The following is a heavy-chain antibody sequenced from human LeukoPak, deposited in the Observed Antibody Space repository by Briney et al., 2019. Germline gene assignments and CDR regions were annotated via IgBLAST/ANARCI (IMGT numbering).Heavy chain of an antibody. CDR2: TSSNSSYI. CDR3: AREREYSSTWEWATDYYYHAGMDV. Sequence: GGSLRLSYAASGFTFSSHSMNWVRQAPGKGLEWVSSTSSNSSYIYYADSVKGRFTISRDNAETSLYLQMNSLRAEDTAVYYCAREREYSSTWEWATDYYYHAGMDVWGQGTTVTVSS. J-gene: IGHJ6*02. V-gene: IGHV3-21*01. D-gene: IGHD6-13*01. CDR1: GFTFSSHS.